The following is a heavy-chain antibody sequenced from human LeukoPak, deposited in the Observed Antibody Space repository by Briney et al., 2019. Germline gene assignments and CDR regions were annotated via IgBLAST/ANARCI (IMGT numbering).Heavy chain of an antibody. CDR3: ARELVWLDGYITDGWFDP. Sequence: PGGSLRLSCAASGFTFSSYWMSWVRQAPGKGLEGVANKKQDVSEKYYSDSVKGRFTISIDKAKNSLYLQMNSLRAEETAVYYCARELVWLDGYITDGWFDPWGQGTLVTVSS. CDR1: GFTFSSYW. J-gene: IGHJ5*02. CDR2: KKQDVSEK. D-gene: IGHD5-24*01. V-gene: IGHV3-7*01.